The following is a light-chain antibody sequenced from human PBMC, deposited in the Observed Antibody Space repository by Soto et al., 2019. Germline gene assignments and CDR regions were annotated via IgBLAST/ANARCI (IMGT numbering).Light chain of an antibody. CDR3: QQYGGSPT. CDR1: QSVSSSH. Sequence: EIVLTQSPRTLSVSPGERATLSCRASQSVSSSHLVWYQQKPGQAPRLLIYGASSRATAIPDRFSGSGSGTDFTLTISRLEPEDFAVYYCQQYGGSPTFGGGTKVEIK. V-gene: IGKV3-20*01. CDR2: GAS. J-gene: IGKJ4*01.